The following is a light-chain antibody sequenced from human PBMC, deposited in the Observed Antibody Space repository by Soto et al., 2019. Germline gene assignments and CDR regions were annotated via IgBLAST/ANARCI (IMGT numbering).Light chain of an antibody. CDR2: GAS. CDR3: LEYGSSPFT. CDR1: QSVSSSY. V-gene: IGKV3-20*01. J-gene: IGKJ3*01. Sequence: EIVLTQSPGTLSLSPGERATLSCRASQSVSSSYLAWYQQKPGQAPRLLIYGASSRATGIPDRFSGSGSGTDFTLTISRLEPEGFAVYYCLEYGSSPFTFGPGTKVDIK.